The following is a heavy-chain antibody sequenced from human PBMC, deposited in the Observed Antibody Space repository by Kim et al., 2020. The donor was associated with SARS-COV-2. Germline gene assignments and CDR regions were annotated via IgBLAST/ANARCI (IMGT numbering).Heavy chain of an antibody. CDR3: ARGDVGTLDY. Sequence: STSYAQKCQGRVTMTRDTSTSTVYMGLSSLRSEDTAVYYCARGDVGTLDYWGQGTLVTVSS. J-gene: IGHJ4*02. V-gene: IGHV1-46*01. CDR2: ST. D-gene: IGHD1-26*01.